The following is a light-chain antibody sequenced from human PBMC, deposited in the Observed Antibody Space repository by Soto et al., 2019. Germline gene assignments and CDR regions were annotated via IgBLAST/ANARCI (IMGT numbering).Light chain of an antibody. CDR2: AVS. Sequence: QSALTQPASVSGSPGQSITISCTGTSSDVGGYNHVSWYQHSPDKAPKLILFAVSDRPSGVSHRFSGSKSGNTASLTISGLQAEDESEYYCYSYTSLSTVVFGGGTKLTVL. V-gene: IGLV2-14*01. J-gene: IGLJ2*01. CDR1: SSDVGGYNH. CDR3: YSYTSLSTVV.